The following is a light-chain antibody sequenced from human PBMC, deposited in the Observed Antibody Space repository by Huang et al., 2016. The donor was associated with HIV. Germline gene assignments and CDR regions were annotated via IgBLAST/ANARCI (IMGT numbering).Light chain of an antibody. CDR3: QQYNSYSWT. J-gene: IGKJ1*01. CDR2: KSS. Sequence: DIQMTQSPSTLSASVGDRVTITCRASQSISYWLAWYQQKPGKAPNLLIYKSSTLQSGVPSRFSGSGSGTEFTLTISSLQPDDFATYYCQQYNSYSWTFDQGTKVEIK. V-gene: IGKV1-5*03. CDR1: QSISYW.